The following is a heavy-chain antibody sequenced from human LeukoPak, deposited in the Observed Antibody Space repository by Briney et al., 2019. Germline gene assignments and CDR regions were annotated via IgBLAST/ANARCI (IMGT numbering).Heavy chain of an antibody. CDR3: ARDSGWWRFDF. CDR2: IKEDGSEK. Sequence: GGSLRPSCEAFGPNFGGGWINWVRRAQGQGRGWVASIKEDGSEKHYVDSVKGRFTISRDNGKNSLYLQMNSLRAEDTAVYYCARDSGWWRFDFWGQGTLVTVSS. CDR1: GPNFGGGW. V-gene: IGHV3-7*03. J-gene: IGHJ4*02. D-gene: IGHD6-13*01.